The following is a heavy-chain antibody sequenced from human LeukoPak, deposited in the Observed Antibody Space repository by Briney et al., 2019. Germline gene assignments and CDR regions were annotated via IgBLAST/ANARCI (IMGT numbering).Heavy chain of an antibody. V-gene: IGHV1-18*01. Sequence: ASVKVSCKASGYTFGNHGISWVRQAPGQGLEWMGWISGYNGNTDYAQNFQGRVTMTTDTSTSTAYIELRSLRSDDTAIYYCARDQSVVAYSSTWFDYWGRGTLVTVSS. CDR1: GYTFGNHG. J-gene: IGHJ5*01. CDR3: ARDQSVVAYSSTWFDY. D-gene: IGHD6-13*01. CDR2: ISGYNGNT.